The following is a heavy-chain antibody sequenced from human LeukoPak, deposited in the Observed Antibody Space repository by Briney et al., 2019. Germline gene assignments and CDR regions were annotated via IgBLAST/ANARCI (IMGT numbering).Heavy chain of an antibody. Sequence: GGSLRLSCAASGFSLSAYGVHWVRQAPGKGLEWVAVIWYDGTSKDYADSVKGRFTFSRDNSKNTLYLQMNSLTVEETAVYYCARSQSSSLIDYWGQGTLVTVPS. D-gene: IGHD6-13*01. J-gene: IGHJ4*02. CDR1: GFSLSAYG. CDR2: IWYDGTSK. V-gene: IGHV3-33*01. CDR3: ARSQSSSLIDY.